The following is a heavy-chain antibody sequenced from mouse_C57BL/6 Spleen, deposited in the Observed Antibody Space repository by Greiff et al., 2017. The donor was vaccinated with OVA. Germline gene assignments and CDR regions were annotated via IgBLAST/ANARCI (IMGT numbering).Heavy chain of an antibody. Sequence: VKLVESGPGLVQPSQSLSITCTVSGFSLTSYGVHWVRQSPGKGLEWLGVIWSGGSTDYNAAFISRLSISKDNSKSQVFFKMNSLQADDTAIYYCARWGYDYDSYYAMDYWGQGTSVTVSS. D-gene: IGHD2-4*01. V-gene: IGHV2-2*01. CDR3: ARWGYDYDSYYAMDY. CDR2: IWSGGST. J-gene: IGHJ4*01. CDR1: GFSLTSYG.